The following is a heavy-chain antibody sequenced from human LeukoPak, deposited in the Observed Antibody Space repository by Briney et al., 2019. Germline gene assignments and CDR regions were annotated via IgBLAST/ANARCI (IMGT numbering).Heavy chain of an antibody. CDR1: GFTFSNYW. V-gene: IGHV3-74*03. CDR2: IDNAGSIT. Sequence: GGSLRLSCAASGFTFSNYWIHWVRQAPGKGLVWVSRIDNAGSITTYADSVKGRFTISRDNAKNTMYLQMNSLRAEDTALYYCARVTEYSTAGMRYWGQGIQVTVSS. D-gene: IGHD6-13*01. J-gene: IGHJ4*02. CDR3: ARVTEYSTAGMRY.